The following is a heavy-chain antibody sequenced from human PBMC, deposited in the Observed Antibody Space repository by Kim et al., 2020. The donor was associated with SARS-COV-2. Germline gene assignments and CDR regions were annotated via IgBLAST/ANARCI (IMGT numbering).Heavy chain of an antibody. D-gene: IGHD3-10*01. CDR3: ARELLITRVIGGGMDV. J-gene: IGHJ6*02. CDR2: IYSGGST. V-gene: IGHV3-66*01. CDR1: GFTVSSNY. Sequence: GGSLRLSCAASGFTVSSNYMNWVRQAPGKGLEWVSVIYSGGSTNYADSVKGRFTISRDNSKNTLYLRMNSLRVEDTAVYYCARELLITRVIGGGMDVWGQGTTVTVSS.